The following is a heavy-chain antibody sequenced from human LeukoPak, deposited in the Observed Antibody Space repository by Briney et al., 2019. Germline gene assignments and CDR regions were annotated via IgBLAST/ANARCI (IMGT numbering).Heavy chain of an antibody. CDR3: ARDSMITFGGTHYMDV. J-gene: IGHJ6*03. V-gene: IGHV1-24*01. CDR1: GYTLTELS. D-gene: IGHD3-16*01. Sequence: ASVKVSCKVSGYTLTELSMHWVRQAPGKGLEWMGGFDPEDGETIYAQKFQGRVTMTEDTSTDTAYMELSSLRSDDTAVYYCARDSMITFGGTHYMDVWGKGTTVTVSS. CDR2: FDPEDGET.